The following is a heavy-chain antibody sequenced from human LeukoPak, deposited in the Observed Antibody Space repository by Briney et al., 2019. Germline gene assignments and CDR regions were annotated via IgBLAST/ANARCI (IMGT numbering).Heavy chain of an antibody. CDR3: AAEDPNSGSYTR. CDR2: INPNSGGT. CDR1: GYTFTGYY. J-gene: IGHJ4*02. Sequence: SVKVSCKASGYTFTGYYMHWVRQAPGQGLEWMGWINPNSGGTNYAQKFQGRVTMTRDTSISTAYMELSSLRSEDTAVYYCAAEDPNSGSYTRWGQGTLVTVSS. D-gene: IGHD1-26*01. V-gene: IGHV1-2*02.